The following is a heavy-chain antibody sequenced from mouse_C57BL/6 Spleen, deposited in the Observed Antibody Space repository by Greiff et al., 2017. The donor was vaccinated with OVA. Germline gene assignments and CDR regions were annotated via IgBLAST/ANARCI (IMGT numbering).Heavy chain of an antibody. CDR3: ARYGGYDAMDY. CDR1: GYTFTSYW. CDR2: IYPGSGST. D-gene: IGHD1-1*02. J-gene: IGHJ4*01. V-gene: IGHV1-55*01. Sequence: VQLQQPGAELVKPGASVKMSCKASGYTFTSYWITWVKQRPGQGLEWIGDIYPGSGSTNYNEKFKTKATLTVDTSSSTAYMQLSSLTSEDSAVYYCARYGGYDAMDYWGQGTSVTVSS.